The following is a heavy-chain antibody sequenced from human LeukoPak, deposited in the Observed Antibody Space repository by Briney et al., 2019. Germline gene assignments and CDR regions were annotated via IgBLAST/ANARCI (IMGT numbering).Heavy chain of an antibody. CDR2: IYYSGST. V-gene: IGHV4-39*07. J-gene: IGHJ4*02. Sequence: PSETLSLTCTVSGGSISSSSYYWGWIRQPPGKGLEWIGSIYYSGSTYYNPSLKSRVTISVDTSKNQFSLKLSSVTAADTAVYYCARDNAYGDYSKDYWGQGTLVTVSS. CDR1: GGSISSSSYY. CDR3: ARDNAYGDYSKDY. D-gene: IGHD4-17*01.